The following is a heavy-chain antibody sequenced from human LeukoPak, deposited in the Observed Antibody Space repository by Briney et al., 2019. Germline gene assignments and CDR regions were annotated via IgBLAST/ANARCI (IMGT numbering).Heavy chain of an antibody. CDR1: GYTFTGYY. CDR3: ARQISGYSGYDSLMYYFDY. J-gene: IGHJ4*02. CDR2: INPNSGGT. Sequence: ASVKVSYKASGYTFTGYYMHWVRQAPGQGLEWMGWINPNSGGTNYAQKFQGRVTMTRDTSISTAYMELSRLRSDETAVYYCARQISGYSGYDSLMYYFDYWGQGTLVTVSS. V-gene: IGHV1-2*02. D-gene: IGHD5-12*01.